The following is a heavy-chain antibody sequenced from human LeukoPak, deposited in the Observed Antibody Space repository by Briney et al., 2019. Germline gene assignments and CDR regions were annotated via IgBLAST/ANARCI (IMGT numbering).Heavy chain of an antibody. Sequence: GASVTVSFKASGYTFTNYGISWVRQAPGQGLEWMGWISAYKGDTNYAQKFQGRLTMTTDRSTSTAYMELRSLRSDDTAVYYCARDPNGDYDFDKWGQGTQVTVSS. CDR3: ARDPNGDYDFDK. CDR1: GYTFTNYG. CDR2: ISAYKGDT. D-gene: IGHD4-17*01. V-gene: IGHV1-18*01. J-gene: IGHJ4*02.